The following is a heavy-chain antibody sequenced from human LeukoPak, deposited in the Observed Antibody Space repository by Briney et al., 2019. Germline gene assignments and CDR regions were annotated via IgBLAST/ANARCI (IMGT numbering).Heavy chain of an antibody. CDR2: IYHSGST. V-gene: IGHV4-38-2*02. CDR1: GYSISSGYY. CDR3: ARDYYDTSGYYYVWVY. D-gene: IGHD3-22*01. Sequence: SETLSLTCTASGYSISSGYYWGWIRQPPGKGLEWIGSIYHSGSTYYNPSLKSRVTISVDTSKNQFSLKLRSVTAADTAVYYCARDYYDTSGYYYVWVYWGQGTLVTVSS. J-gene: IGHJ4*02.